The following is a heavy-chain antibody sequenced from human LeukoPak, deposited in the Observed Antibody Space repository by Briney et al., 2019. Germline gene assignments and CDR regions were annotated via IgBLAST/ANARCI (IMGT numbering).Heavy chain of an antibody. CDR2: INHSGST. V-gene: IGHV4-34*01. CDR3: ARESTTVAGTFDY. D-gene: IGHD6-19*01. J-gene: IGHJ4*02. Sequence: SQTLSLTCAVYGGSFSGYYWSWIRQPPGKGLEWIGEINHSGSTNYNPSLKSRVTISVDTSKNQFSLKLSSVTAADTAMYYCARESTTVAGTFDYWGQGTLVTVSS. CDR1: GGSFSGYY.